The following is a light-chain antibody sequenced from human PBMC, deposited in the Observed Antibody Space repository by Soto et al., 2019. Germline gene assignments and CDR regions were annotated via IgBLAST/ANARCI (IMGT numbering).Light chain of an antibody. Sequence: QAASVSGSPGQAITISCTGTSSDIGSYNYVSWYRQHPGKAPKLLIYEVSHRPSGVSDRFSGSKSGNTASLTISGLQAEDEADYFCNSFSSSSTVIFGGGTKLTVL. CDR2: EVS. V-gene: IGLV2-14*01. CDR1: SSDIGSYNY. CDR3: NSFSSSSTVI. J-gene: IGLJ2*01.